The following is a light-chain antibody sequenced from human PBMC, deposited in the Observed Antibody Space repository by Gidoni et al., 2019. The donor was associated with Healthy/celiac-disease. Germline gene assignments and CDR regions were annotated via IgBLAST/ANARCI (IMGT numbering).Light chain of an antibody. Sequence: DIQMTQSPSSLSASVGDRVTSTCRASQSISSYLNWYQQKPGKVPKLLIYAASSLQSGVPSRFSGSGSGTDFTLIISSLQPEDFATYYCQQSYSTPQTFGQGTKLEIK. CDR2: AAS. V-gene: IGKV1-39*01. CDR1: QSISSY. J-gene: IGKJ2*01. CDR3: QQSYSTPQT.